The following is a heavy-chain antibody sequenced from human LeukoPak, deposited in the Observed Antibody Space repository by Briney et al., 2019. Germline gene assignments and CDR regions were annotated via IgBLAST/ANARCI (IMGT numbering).Heavy chain of an antibody. Sequence: GESLKISCKGSGYTFTNYWIAWVRQMPGKGLEWMGNIYPGDSDTKYSPSFQGQVTISADKSISTAYLQWTSLKASDSAIYYCERQPTSWFDPWGQGTLVTVSS. D-gene: IGHD5-24*01. CDR2: IYPGDSDT. V-gene: IGHV5-51*01. CDR3: ERQPTSWFDP. J-gene: IGHJ5*02. CDR1: GYTFTNYW.